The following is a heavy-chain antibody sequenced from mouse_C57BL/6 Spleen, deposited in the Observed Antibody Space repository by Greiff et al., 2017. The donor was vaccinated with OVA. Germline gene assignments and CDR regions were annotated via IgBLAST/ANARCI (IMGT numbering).Heavy chain of an antibody. CDR1: GFTFSSYA. V-gene: IGHV5-4*01. Sequence: EVQLVESGGGLVKPGGSLKLSCAASGFTFSSYAMSWVRQTPEKRLEWVATISDGGSYTYYPDNVKGRFTISRDNAKNNLYQQMSHLKSEDTAMYYCARDRNSYYFDYWGQGTTLTVSS. CDR3: ARDRNSYYFDY. CDR2: ISDGGSYT. J-gene: IGHJ2*01.